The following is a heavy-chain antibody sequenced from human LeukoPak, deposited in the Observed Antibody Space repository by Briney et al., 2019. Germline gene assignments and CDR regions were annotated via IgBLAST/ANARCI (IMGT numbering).Heavy chain of an antibody. V-gene: IGHV1-46*01. CDR2: INPSGGST. Sequence: ASVKVSCKASGGTFSGYAISWVRQAPGQGLEWMGIINPSGGSTSYAQKFQGRVTMTRDTSTSTVYMELSSLRSEDTAVYYCARSRGIAAAGTYDAFDIWGQGTMVTVSS. CDR3: ARSRGIAAAGTYDAFDI. D-gene: IGHD6-13*01. J-gene: IGHJ3*02. CDR1: GGTFSGYA.